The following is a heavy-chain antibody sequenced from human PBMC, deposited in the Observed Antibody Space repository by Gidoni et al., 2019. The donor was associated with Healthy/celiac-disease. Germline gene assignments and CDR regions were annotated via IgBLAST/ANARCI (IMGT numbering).Heavy chain of an antibody. J-gene: IGHJ6*02. D-gene: IGHD6-19*01. Sequence: EVQLVESGGGLVQPGGSLRLSCAASGFTFSSYAMSWVRQAPGKGLEWVSAISGSGGSTYYAAAVKGRFTISRDNSKNTLYLQMNSLRAEDTAVYYCAKTDSSGWYRSSYYYYGMDVWGQGTTVTVSS. CDR3: AKTDSSGWYRSSYYYYGMDV. CDR1: GFTFSSYA. V-gene: IGHV3-23*04. CDR2: ISGSGGST.